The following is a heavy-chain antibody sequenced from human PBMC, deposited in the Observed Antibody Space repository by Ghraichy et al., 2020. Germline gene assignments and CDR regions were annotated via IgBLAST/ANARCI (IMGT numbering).Heavy chain of an antibody. J-gene: IGHJ6*02. Sequence: GGSLRLSCEASGFTFSCYSMNWVRQAPGKGLEWVAYISSSSSPIFYADSVMGGFTISRDNAKNSLYLQLNSLRADDTAVYYCAREAYCGGDCYTYLSVWGQGTTVTVSS. CDR1: GFTFSCYS. CDR2: ISSSSSPI. V-gene: IGHV3-48*01. D-gene: IGHD2-21*02. CDR3: AREAYCGGDCYTYLSV.